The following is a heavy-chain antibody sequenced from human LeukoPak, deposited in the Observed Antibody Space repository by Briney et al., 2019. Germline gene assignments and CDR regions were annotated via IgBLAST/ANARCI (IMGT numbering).Heavy chain of an antibody. J-gene: IGHJ4*02. CDR2: IYYSGST. Sequence: SETLSLTCTVSGGSISSHYWSWIRQPPGKGLEWIGYIYYSGSTNYNPSLKSRVTISVDTSKNQFSLKLSSVTAADTAVYYCARASSSWYFDYWGQGTLVTVSS. CDR3: ARASSSWYFDY. D-gene: IGHD6-13*01. V-gene: IGHV4-59*11. CDR1: GGSISSHY.